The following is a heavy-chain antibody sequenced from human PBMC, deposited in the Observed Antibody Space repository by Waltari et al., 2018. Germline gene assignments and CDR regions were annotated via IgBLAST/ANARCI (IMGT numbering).Heavy chain of an antibody. V-gene: IGHV1-3*01. D-gene: IGHD3-10*01. CDR1: GYTFTSYA. J-gene: IGHJ6*02. Sequence: QVQLVQSGAEVKKPGASVKVSCKASGYTFTSYAMHWVRQAPGQRLGWLGGINAGNGNTKYSQKFQGRVTITRDTSASTAYMELSSLRSEDTAVYYCARDLIGGYYGSGSYYYYYYGMDVWGQGTTVTVSS. CDR3: ARDLIGGYYGSGSYYYYYYGMDV. CDR2: INAGNGNT.